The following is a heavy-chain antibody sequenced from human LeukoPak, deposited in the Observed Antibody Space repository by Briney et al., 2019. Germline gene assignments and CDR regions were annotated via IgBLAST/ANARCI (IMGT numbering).Heavy chain of an antibody. V-gene: IGHV3-23*01. Sequence: GGSLRLSCAASEFTFSAYSMNWVRQAPGKRLEWVSIVVAGTSSTFYAASVKGRFTISRDDSKNMLYLQMNSLRVEDTAIYYCAKGKVNHDGAIDIWGQGTTVAVAS. CDR2: VVAGTSST. J-gene: IGHJ3*02. D-gene: IGHD1-14*01. CDR1: EFTFSAYS. CDR3: AKGKVNHDGAIDI.